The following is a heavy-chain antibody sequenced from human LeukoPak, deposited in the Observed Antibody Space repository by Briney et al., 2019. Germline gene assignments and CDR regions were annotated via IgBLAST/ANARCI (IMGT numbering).Heavy chain of an antibody. V-gene: IGHV3-7*03. J-gene: IGHJ6*02. CDR2: INHNGNVN. CDR3: ARGGGLDV. CDR1: GFTFSDYA. Sequence: GGSLRLSCAASGFTFSDYAMSWARQAPGKGLEWVASINHNGNVNYYVDSVKGRFTISRDNAKNSLYLQMSNLRAEDTAVYFCARGGGLDVWGQGATVTVSS. D-gene: IGHD3-16*01.